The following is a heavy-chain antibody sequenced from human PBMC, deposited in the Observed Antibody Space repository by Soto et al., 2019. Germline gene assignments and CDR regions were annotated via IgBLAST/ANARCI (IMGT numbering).Heavy chain of an antibody. CDR1: GGTFSSYA. V-gene: IGHV1-69*13. CDR3: ADGSDIVVVPAANGYYYYGMDV. CDR2: IIPIFGTA. D-gene: IGHD2-2*01. Sequence: SVKVSCKASGGTFSSYAISWVRQAPGQGLEWMGGIIPIFGTANYAQKFQGRVTITADESTSTAYMELSSLRSEDTAVYYCADGSDIVVVPAANGYYYYGMDVWGQGTTVTVSS. J-gene: IGHJ6*02.